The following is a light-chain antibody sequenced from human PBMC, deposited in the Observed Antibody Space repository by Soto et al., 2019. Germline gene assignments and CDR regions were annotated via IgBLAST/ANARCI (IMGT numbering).Light chain of an antibody. CDR3: QQRSNWPVT. Sequence: EIVLTQSPATLSLSPGERATLSCRASQSVSSYLAWYQQKPGQAPRLLIYDASSRATGIPARFSGSGSGTDFTLPISGLEPEDFAVYYCQQRSNWPVTFGQGTKVEIK. J-gene: IGKJ1*01. CDR1: QSVSSY. V-gene: IGKV3-11*01. CDR2: DAS.